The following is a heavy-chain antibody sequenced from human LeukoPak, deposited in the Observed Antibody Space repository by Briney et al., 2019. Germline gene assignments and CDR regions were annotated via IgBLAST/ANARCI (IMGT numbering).Heavy chain of an antibody. D-gene: IGHD6-19*01. J-gene: IGHJ3*02. V-gene: IGHV1-18*01. CDR2: ISAYNGNT. CDR1: GYTFTSYA. Sequence: ASVKVSCKASGYTFTSYAMHWVRQAPGQGLEWMGWISAYNGNTNYAQKLQGRVTMTTDTSTSTAYMELRSLRSDDTAVYYCASWYSSGWYGSAFDIWGQGTMVTVSS. CDR3: ASWYSSGWYGSAFDI.